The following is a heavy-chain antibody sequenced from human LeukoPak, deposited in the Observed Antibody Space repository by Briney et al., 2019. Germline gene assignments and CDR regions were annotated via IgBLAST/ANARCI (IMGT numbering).Heavy chain of an antibody. D-gene: IGHD5-24*01. CDR1: GGTFSIYA. CDR2: IIPILGIA. V-gene: IGHV1-69*04. Sequence: ASVKVSFKASGGTFSIYAISWVRQAPGQGLEWMGRIIPILGIANYVQKFQGRVTITADKSTSTAYMELSSLRSEDTAVYYCASLDGYNLDYWGQGTLVTVSS. CDR3: ASLDGYNLDY. J-gene: IGHJ4*02.